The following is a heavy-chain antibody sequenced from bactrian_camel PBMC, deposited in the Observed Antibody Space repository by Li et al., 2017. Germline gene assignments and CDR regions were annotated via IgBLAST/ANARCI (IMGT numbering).Heavy chain of an antibody. CDR1: GVTFDEVD. D-gene: IGHD4*01. V-gene: IGHV3S60*01. CDR2: IRSDGNT. J-gene: IGHJ6*01. Sequence: HVQLVESGGDSVQAGGSLRLSCTASGVTFDEVDMGWYRQAPGNGCELVSSIRSDGNTYYADSVKGRFTVSEDNAKNTVYLQMSSLKPEDTAVYYCAADILPTIWTMTGCGKEAFGRWGQGTQ. CDR3: AADILPTIWTMTGCGKEAFGR.